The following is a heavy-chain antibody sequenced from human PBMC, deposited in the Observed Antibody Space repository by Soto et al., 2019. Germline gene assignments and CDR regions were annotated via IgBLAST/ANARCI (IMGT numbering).Heavy chain of an antibody. CDR1: GGSISSSSYY. V-gene: IGHV4-39*01. CDR3: ATYGDSGYDWYYFDY. J-gene: IGHJ4*02. D-gene: IGHD5-12*01. CDR2: IYYSGST. Sequence: QLQLQESGPGLVKPSETLSLTCTVSGGSISSSSYYWGWIRQPPGKGLEWIGSIYYSGSTYYNPSLKSRVTISVDTSKNQFSLKLSSVTAADTAVYYCATYGDSGYDWYYFDYWGQGTLVTVSS.